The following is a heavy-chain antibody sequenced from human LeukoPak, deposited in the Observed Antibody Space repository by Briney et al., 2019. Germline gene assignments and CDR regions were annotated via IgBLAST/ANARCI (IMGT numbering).Heavy chain of an antibody. D-gene: IGHD1-14*01. CDR1: GFTFSSYE. Sequence: GGSLRLSCAASGFTFSSYEMNWVRQAPGKGLEWVAFIRYDGSNKLYADSVKGRFTISRDNSKNTLYLHISSLRAEDTAVYYCVKDNPLDYWGQGTLVIVSS. V-gene: IGHV3-30*02. J-gene: IGHJ4*02. CDR3: VKDNPLDY. CDR2: IRYDGSNK.